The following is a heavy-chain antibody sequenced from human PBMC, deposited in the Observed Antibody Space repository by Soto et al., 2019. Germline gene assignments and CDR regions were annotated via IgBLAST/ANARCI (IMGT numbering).Heavy chain of an antibody. V-gene: IGHV3-30*18. CDR1: GFTFSSYG. D-gene: IGHD6-19*01. CDR3: VKDGSSGWPYFGEMDV. J-gene: IGHJ6*02. CDR2: ILYDGSKK. Sequence: QVQLVESGGGVVQPGRSLRLSCAASGFTFSSYGMHWVRQAPGKGLEWVAVILYDGSKKYYADSVKGRFTISRDNSKNTMYLQMSSLRGEYTALYYCVKDGSSGWPYFGEMDVWGRGTKVTVSS.